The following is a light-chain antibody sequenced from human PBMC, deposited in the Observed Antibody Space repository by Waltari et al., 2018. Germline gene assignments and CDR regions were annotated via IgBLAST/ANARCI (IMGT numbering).Light chain of an antibody. CDR3: CSYAVTSSSYV. Sequence: QSVLTQSLSVSGSPGHSVTISCTGTSSDVGGFDSFSWYQQDPGKAPKLLIFDVTKRPSGVPSRFSASKSGNTASLTISGLQAEDEADYYCCSYAVTSSSYVFGGGTKVIV. CDR2: DVT. CDR1: SSDVGGFDS. V-gene: IGLV2-11*01. J-gene: IGLJ1*01.